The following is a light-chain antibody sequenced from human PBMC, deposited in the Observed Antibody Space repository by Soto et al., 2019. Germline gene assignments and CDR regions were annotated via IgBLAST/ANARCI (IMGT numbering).Light chain of an antibody. CDR2: EGS. V-gene: IGKV2D-29*02. CDR1: HSLLHSDGKAY. Sequence: DFVMTQTPLSLSVTPGQPASIYCKSSHSLLHSDGKAYLSWYLQKPGQSPQLVIFEGSNRFSGVPDRFSGSGSGTEFTLKISRVEAEDVGIYYCMQSIDLPWTFVQGTKVEIK. CDR3: MQSIDLPWT. J-gene: IGKJ1*01.